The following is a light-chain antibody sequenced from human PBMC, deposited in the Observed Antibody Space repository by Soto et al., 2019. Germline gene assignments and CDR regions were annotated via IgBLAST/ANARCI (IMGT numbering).Light chain of an antibody. CDR2: EVS. CDR3: ISYTSDDVRYV. Sequence: QSVLTQPASVSGTPGQSITISCTGSNSDVGIYDFVSWYQHHPGRAPKLIVSEVSHRPSGVSNRFSGPKSGNTASLTISGLQSEDEADYYCISYTSDDVRYVFGPGTKVTVL. V-gene: IGLV2-14*01. CDR1: NSDVGIYDF. J-gene: IGLJ1*01.